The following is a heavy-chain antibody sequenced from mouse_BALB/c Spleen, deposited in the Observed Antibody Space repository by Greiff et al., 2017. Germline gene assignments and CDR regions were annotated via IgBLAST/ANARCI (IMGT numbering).Heavy chain of an antibody. D-gene: IGHD2-14*01. Sequence: EVMLVESGGGLVQPGGSLKLSCAASGFTFSSYTMSWVRQTPEKRLEWVAYISNGGGSTCYPDTVKGRFTISRDNAKNTLYLQMSSLKSEDTAMYYCAREARYDYAMDYWGQGTSVTVSS. CDR2: ISNGGGST. CDR3: AREARYDYAMDY. V-gene: IGHV5-12-2*01. J-gene: IGHJ4*01. CDR1: GFTFSSYT.